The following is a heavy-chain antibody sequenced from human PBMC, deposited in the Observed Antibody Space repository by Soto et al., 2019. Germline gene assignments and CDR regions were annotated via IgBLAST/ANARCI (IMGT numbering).Heavy chain of an antibody. CDR2: ISNSGNTI. CDR1: AFTLTDYY. D-gene: IGHD2-21*02. V-gene: IGHV3-11*01. CDR3: ARIGDCGGDCYAFDI. J-gene: IGHJ3*02. Sequence: QVQLVESGGGSVKPGGSLRLSCEASAFTLTDYYMSWSRQAPWKGLEWLSYISNSGNTIYYADSVKGRFTISRDSAKNSLFLQMNSLRAEDTAVYYCARIGDCGGDCYAFDIWGQGTMVSVSS.